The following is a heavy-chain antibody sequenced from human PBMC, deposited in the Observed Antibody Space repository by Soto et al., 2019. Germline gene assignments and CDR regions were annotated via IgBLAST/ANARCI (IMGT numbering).Heavy chain of an antibody. J-gene: IGHJ3*02. CDR2: INAGNGNT. CDR3: ARECITIFGVVIYFDAFDI. Sequence: ASVKVSCKASGYTFTSYAMHWVRQAPGQRPEWMGWINAGNGNTKYSQKFQGRVTITRDTSASTAYMELSSLRSEDTAVYYCARECITIFGVVIYFDAFDIWGQGTMVTVSS. D-gene: IGHD3-3*01. V-gene: IGHV1-3*01. CDR1: GYTFTSYA.